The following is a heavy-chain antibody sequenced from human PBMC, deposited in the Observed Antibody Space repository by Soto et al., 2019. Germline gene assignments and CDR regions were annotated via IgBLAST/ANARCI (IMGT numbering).Heavy chain of an antibody. J-gene: IGHJ4*02. CDR3: ARSLGGSLGLFDY. D-gene: IGHD1-26*01. V-gene: IGHV4-59*08. CDR2: IYYSGST. CDR1: GGSISSYY. Sequence: QVQLQESGPGLVKPSETLSLTCTVSGGSISSYYWSWIRQPPGKGLEWIGYIYYSGSTNYNPSLKSGVTISVDTSKTQFSLKLSSVTAADTAVYYCARSLGGSLGLFDYWGQGTLVTVSS.